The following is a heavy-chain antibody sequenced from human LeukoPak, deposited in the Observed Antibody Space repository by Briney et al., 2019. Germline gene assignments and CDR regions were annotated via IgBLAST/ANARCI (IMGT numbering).Heavy chain of an antibody. J-gene: IGHJ4*02. CDR3: ARGIAVAGTGSDY. Sequence: ASVKVSCKASGYTFTTYAIHWVRQAPGQRLEWMGWINAGNGNTKYSQKFQGRVTITRDTSASTAYMELSSLRSEDTAVYYCARGIAVAGTGSDYWGQGTLVTVSS. CDR2: INAGNGNT. CDR1: GYTFTTYA. V-gene: IGHV1-3*01. D-gene: IGHD6-19*01.